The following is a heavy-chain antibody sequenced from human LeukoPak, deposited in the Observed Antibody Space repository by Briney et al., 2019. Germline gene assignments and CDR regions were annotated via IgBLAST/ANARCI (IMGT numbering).Heavy chain of an antibody. D-gene: IGHD5-12*01. V-gene: IGHV3-13*01. Sequence: GGSLRLSCAASGFTFSSYDMHWVRQATGKGLGWVSAIGIAGDTYYPGSVKGRFTISRENAKNSLYLQMNSPRAGDTAVYYCARATNSGPWGYFDLWGRGTLVTVSS. CDR3: ARATNSGPWGYFDL. J-gene: IGHJ2*01. CDR2: IGIAGDT. CDR1: GFTFSSYD.